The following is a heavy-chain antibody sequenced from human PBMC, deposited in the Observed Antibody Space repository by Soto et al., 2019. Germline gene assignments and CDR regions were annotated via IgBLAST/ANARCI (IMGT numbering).Heavy chain of an antibody. J-gene: IGHJ6*02. D-gene: IGHD2-15*01. V-gene: IGHV3-11*06. Sequence: QVQLVESGGGLVKPGGSLRLSCAASGFTFSDYYMSWIRQAPGTGLEWVSYIGSSSTKTKYADSVKGRFTISRDNAKNSLYLQMNSVTAEDTAVYYCARYGDKYCSAGSCYSGYYYSAMDVLGQGTTVTVSS. CDR3: ARYGDKYCSAGSCYSGYYYSAMDV. CDR2: IGSSSTKT. CDR1: GFTFSDYY.